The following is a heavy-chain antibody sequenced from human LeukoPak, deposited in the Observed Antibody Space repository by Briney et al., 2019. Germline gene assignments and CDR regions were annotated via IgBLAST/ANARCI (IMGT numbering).Heavy chain of an antibody. CDR2: IGSSGSTI. V-gene: IGHV3-11*04. Sequence: PGGSLRLSCAASGCTFSDYYMSWIRQAPGQGLEWVSYIGSSGSTIYYADSVKGRFTISRDNAKNSLYLQMNSLRAEDTAVYYCARAPGQFLEWLSPFDYWGQGTLVTVSS. CDR3: ARAPGQFLEWLSPFDY. CDR1: GCTFSDYY. J-gene: IGHJ4*02. D-gene: IGHD3-3*01.